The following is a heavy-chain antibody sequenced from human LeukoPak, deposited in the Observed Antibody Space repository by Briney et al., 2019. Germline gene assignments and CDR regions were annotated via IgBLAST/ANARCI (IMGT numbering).Heavy chain of an antibody. CDR1: GFTFSSYG. V-gene: IGHV3-30*18. CDR2: ISYDGSNK. Sequence: GGSLRLSCAASGFTFSSYGMHWVRQAPGKGLEWVAVISYDGSNKYYADSVKGRFTISRDNSKNTLYLQMNSLRAEDTAVYYCAKELAWSGNPGAFDIWGQGTMVTVSS. J-gene: IGHJ3*02. D-gene: IGHD4-23*01. CDR3: AKELAWSGNPGAFDI.